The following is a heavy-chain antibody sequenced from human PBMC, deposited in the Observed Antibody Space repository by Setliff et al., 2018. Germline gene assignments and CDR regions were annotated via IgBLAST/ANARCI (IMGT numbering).Heavy chain of an antibody. J-gene: IGHJ6*03. CDR3: GRASRFGTIVYRGDYYMDV. D-gene: IGHD3-10*01. V-gene: IGHV7-4-1*02. CDR1: GYTFTTYA. Sequence: ASVKVSCKASGYTFTTYAISWMRQAPGQGLEWMGWINTNTGNPSYAQGFTGRFAFSLDTSVSTAYLQISSLKAEDSAVYYCGRASRFGTIVYRGDYYMDVWGKGTTVTVSS. CDR2: INTNTGNP.